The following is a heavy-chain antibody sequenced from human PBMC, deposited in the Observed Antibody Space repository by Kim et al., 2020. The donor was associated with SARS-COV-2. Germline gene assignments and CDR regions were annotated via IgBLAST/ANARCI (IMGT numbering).Heavy chain of an antibody. D-gene: IGHD6-13*01. CDR3: ARQKGYSSSWYVDY. V-gene: IGHV3-30-3*01. CDR2: ISYDGSNK. Sequence: GGSLRLSCAASGFTFSSYAMHWVRQAPGKGLEWVAVISYDGSNKYYADSVKGRFTISRDNSKNTLYLQMNSLRAEDTAVYYCARQKGYSSSWYVDYWGQG. CDR1: GFTFSSYA. J-gene: IGHJ4*02.